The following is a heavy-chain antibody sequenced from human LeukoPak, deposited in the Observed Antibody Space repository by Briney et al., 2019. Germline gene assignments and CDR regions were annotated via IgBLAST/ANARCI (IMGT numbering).Heavy chain of an antibody. CDR3: ARDYYDSSGQGWFDP. CDR1: GASISSYY. CDR2: IYHSGST. D-gene: IGHD3-22*01. Sequence: PSETLSLTCAVSGASISSYYWSWIRQPPGKGLEWIGEIYHSGSTNYNPSLKSRVTISVDKSKTQFSLKLSSVTAADTAVYYCARDYYDSSGQGWFDPWGQGTLVTVSS. V-gene: IGHV4-59*12. J-gene: IGHJ5*02.